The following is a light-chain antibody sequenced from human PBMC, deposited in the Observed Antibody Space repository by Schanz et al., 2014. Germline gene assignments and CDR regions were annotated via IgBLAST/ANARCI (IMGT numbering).Light chain of an antibody. CDR1: QSVLYSSNNKNL. CDR3: HQYYTTQLT. J-gene: IGKJ4*01. V-gene: IGKV4-1*01. Sequence: DIVMPQSPDSLAVSLGERATINCKSSQSVLYSSNNKNLLGWYQQKPGQPPKLLIYWASTRESGVPDRFSGSGSGTDFTLTISSLQAEDVAIYYCHQYYTTQLTFGGGTKVEIK. CDR2: WAS.